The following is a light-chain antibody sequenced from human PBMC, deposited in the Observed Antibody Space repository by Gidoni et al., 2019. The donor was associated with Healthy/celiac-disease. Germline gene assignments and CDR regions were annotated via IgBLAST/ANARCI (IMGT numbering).Light chain of an antibody. CDR1: QSISSY. Sequence: IQMSQSPSSLSASVGDRVTITRRASQSISSYLNWYQQKPGKAPKLLIYAASSLQSGVPSRFSGSGSGTDFTLTISSLQAEDFAAYYCQQSYRTTWTFGQGTKVEIK. V-gene: IGKV1-39*01. J-gene: IGKJ1*01. CDR2: AAS. CDR3: QQSYRTTWT.